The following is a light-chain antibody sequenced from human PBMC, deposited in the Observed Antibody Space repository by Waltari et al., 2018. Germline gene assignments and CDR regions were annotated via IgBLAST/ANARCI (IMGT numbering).Light chain of an antibody. CDR2: AAS. CDR3: QQSYSTPWT. Sequence: DIQMTQSPSSLSASVGDRVHLTCRASQSISSYLNWYQQKPGKAPKLLIYAASSLQSGVPSRFSGSGSGTDFTLTISSLQPEDFATYYCQQSYSTPWTFGQGTKVEIK. J-gene: IGKJ1*01. V-gene: IGKV1-39*01. CDR1: QSISSY.